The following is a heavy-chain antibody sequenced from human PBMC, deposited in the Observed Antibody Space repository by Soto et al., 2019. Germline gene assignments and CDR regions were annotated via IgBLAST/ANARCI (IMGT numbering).Heavy chain of an antibody. CDR3: AGAGGSREKFDY. V-gene: IGHV4-39*01. CDR1: GGSISRSTYY. Sequence: SETLSLTCTVSGGSISRSTYYWGWIRQPPGKGLEWIGSIYYSGSTYYRPSLKSRVTISVDTSKNQFSLKLSSVTAADTAVYYCAGAGGSREKFDYWGQGTLVTVSS. J-gene: IGHJ4*02. D-gene: IGHD1-26*01. CDR2: IYYSGST.